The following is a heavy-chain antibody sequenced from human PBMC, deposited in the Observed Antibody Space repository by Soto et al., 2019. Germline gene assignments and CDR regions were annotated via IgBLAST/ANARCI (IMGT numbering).Heavy chain of an antibody. CDR1: GFTFSSYA. CDR3: AKDWMPEFVTMVRGAHFLGWLDP. CDR2: FIVSGGST. Sequence: PGGSLRLSCAASGFTFSSYAMSWVRQAPGKGLEWVSAFIVSGGSTYYADSVKGRFTISRDNSKNTLYLQMNSLRAEDTAVYYCAKDWMPEFVTMVRGAHFLGWLDPWGQGTLVTVSS. J-gene: IGHJ5*02. V-gene: IGHV3-23*01. D-gene: IGHD3-10*01.